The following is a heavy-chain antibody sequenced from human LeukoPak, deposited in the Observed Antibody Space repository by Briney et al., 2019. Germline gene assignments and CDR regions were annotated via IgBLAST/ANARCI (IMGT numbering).Heavy chain of an antibody. D-gene: IGHD6-19*01. V-gene: IGHV1-18*01. J-gene: IGHJ5*02. CDR3: ARDPGSFLSSSGWLNWFAP. CDR2: ISTYNANT. Sequence: GASVKVSCKASGYTFTNYGISWMRQAPGQGLEWMGWISTYNANTEYAQKLQGRVTMTTGTSTSTTYMELRSLRSDDTAMYYCARDPGSFLSSSGWLNWFAPWGQGTLVTVSS. CDR1: GYTFTNYG.